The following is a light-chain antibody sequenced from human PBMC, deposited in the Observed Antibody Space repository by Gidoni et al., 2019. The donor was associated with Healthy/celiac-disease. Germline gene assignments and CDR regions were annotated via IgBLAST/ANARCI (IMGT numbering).Light chain of an antibody. Sequence: DIQMTQSPSTLSASVGDRVTITCRASQSISSWLAWDQQKPGNDPKLLIYQASSLESGVPERFSGSGSGTELTLTISSLQSDDFATYYCQQYNSYSTFGQGNKVEIK. J-gene: IGKJ1*01. CDR2: QAS. CDR1: QSISSW. V-gene: IGKV1-5*03. CDR3: QQYNSYST.